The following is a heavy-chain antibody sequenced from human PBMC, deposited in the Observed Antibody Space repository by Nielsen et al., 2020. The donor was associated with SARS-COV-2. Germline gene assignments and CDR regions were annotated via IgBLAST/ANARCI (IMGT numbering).Heavy chain of an antibody. CDR3: ATGESDGYNGGVDY. J-gene: IGHJ4*02. CDR1: GYTLTELS. D-gene: IGHD5-24*01. CDR2: FDPEDGET. Sequence: ASVKVSCKVSGYTLTELSMHWVRQAPGKGLEWMGGFDPEDGETVYAQKFQGRVTMTEDTSTDTAYMELSNLRSEDTAVYYCATGESDGYNGGVDYWGQGTLVTVSS. V-gene: IGHV1-24*01.